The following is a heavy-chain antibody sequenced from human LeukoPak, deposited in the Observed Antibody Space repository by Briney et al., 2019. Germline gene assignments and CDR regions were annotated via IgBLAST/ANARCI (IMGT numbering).Heavy chain of an antibody. V-gene: IGHV4-59*01. CDR1: GGSISSYY. Sequence: PSETLSLTCTVSGGSISSYYWSWIRQPPGKGLEWIGYIYYSGSTNYNPSLKSRVTISLDTSKNQFSLKLSSVTAADTAVYYCARGPTAAALYYFDYWSQGTLVTVSS. J-gene: IGHJ4*02. D-gene: IGHD6-13*01. CDR2: IYYSGST. CDR3: ARGPTAAALYYFDY.